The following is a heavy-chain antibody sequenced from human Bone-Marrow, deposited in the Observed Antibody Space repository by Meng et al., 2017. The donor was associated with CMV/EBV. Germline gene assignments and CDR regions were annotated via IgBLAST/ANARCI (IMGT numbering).Heavy chain of an antibody. CDR2: ISDDGGRT. CDR1: GFTFSNYA. Sequence: GGSLRLSCAASGFTFSNYAMHWVRQAPGRGLECVSTISDDGGRTYYADSVKGRFTISRDNSKNTLYLQMGSLRAEDMAVYYCARGRGGATTRYWGQGTLVTVSS. CDR3: ARGRGGATTRY. D-gene: IGHD1-26*01. V-gene: IGHV3-64*02. J-gene: IGHJ4*02.